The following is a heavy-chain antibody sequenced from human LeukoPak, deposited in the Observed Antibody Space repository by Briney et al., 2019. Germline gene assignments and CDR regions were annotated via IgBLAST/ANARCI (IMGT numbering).Heavy chain of an antibody. D-gene: IGHD1-26*01. CDR1: GGSISSGGYY. J-gene: IGHJ4*02. CDR2: IYHSGST. V-gene: IGHV4-30-2*01. Sequence: SETLSLTCTVSGGSISSGGYYWSWIRQPPGKGLEWIGYIYHSGSTYYNPSLKSRVTISVDRSKNQFSLKLSSVTAGDTAVYYCARRGELVLYYWGQGTLVTVSS. CDR3: ARRGELVLYY.